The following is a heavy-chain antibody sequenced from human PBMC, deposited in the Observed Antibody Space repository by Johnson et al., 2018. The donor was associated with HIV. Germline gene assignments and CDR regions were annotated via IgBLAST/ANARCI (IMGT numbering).Heavy chain of an antibody. V-gene: IGHV3-20*03. J-gene: IGHJ3*02. CDR1: GFTVSSNY. CDR2: FNWNGGST. D-gene: IGHD3-10*01. Sequence: VQRVESGGGLIQPGGSLRLSYAASGFTVSSNYMSWVRQAPGKGLEWVSGFNWNGGSTGHADPVKGRVTISRDNAKNSLYLQMNSLRAEDTALYYCARDFVAFGECTAFDMWGQGTMVTVSS. CDR3: ARDFVAFGECTAFDM.